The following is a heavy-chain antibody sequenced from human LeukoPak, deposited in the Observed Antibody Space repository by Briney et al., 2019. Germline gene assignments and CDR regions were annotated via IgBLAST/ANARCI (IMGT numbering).Heavy chain of an antibody. CDR2: INPNSVGT. CDR1: GYTFTGYY. J-gene: IGHJ6*02. D-gene: IGHD2-2*01. Sequence: GASVKGSCKASGYTFTGYYMHWVRQAPGHGLEWMGWINPNSVGTNYAQKFQGRVTMTRDTSISTAYMELSRLRSDDTAVYYCASSPPPYCSSTSCYFGVYYYYGMDVWGQGTTVTVSS. V-gene: IGHV1-2*02. CDR3: ASSPPPYCSSTSCYFGVYYYYGMDV.